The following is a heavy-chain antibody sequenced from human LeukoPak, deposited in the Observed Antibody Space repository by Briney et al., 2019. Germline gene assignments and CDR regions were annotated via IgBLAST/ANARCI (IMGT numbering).Heavy chain of an antibody. Sequence: SETLSLTCAVYGGSFSGYYWSWIRQPPGKGLEWIGEINHSGSTNYNPSLKSRVTISVDTSKNQFSLKLSSVTAADTAVYYCARALTQDIVVVPAAPAYGMDVWGQGTTVTVSS. CDR3: ARALTQDIVVVPAAPAYGMDV. V-gene: IGHV4-34*01. D-gene: IGHD2-2*01. CDR1: GGSFSGYY. J-gene: IGHJ6*02. CDR2: INHSGST.